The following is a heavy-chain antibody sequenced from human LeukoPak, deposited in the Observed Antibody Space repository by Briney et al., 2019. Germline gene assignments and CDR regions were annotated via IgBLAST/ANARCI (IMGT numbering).Heavy chain of an antibody. Sequence: SETLSLTCTVSGGSISSYYWSWIRQPPGKGLEWIGYIYYSGSTNYNPSLKSRVTISVDTSKNQFSLKLSSVTAADTAVYYCARLGGLADYWGQGTLVTVSS. D-gene: IGHD3/OR15-3a*01. CDR2: IYYSGST. J-gene: IGHJ4*02. CDR1: GGSISSYY. CDR3: ARLGGLADY. V-gene: IGHV4-59*12.